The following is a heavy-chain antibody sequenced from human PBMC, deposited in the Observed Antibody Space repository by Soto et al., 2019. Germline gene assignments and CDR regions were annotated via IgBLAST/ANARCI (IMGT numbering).Heavy chain of an antibody. J-gene: IGHJ5*02. Sequence: QITLKESGPTLVKPTQTLTLTCTFSGFSLSTSGVGVGWIRQPPGKALEWLALIYWDDDKRYSPSLKNRLTTTKDTSKNQVGLTMTNMDPVDTATYYCAHRSYYYDSSSYGGHNWFDPWGQGTLVTVS. CDR3: AHRSYYYDSSSYGGHNWFDP. D-gene: IGHD3-22*01. CDR1: GFSLSTSGVG. CDR2: IYWDDDK. V-gene: IGHV2-5*02.